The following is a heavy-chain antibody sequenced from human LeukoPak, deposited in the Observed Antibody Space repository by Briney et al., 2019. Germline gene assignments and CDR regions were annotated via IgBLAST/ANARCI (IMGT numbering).Heavy chain of an antibody. Sequence: GGSLRLSCAASGFTVSSNYMSWVRQAPGKGLEWVSVIYSGGSTYYADSVKGRFTISRDNSKNTLHLQMNSLRAEDTAVYYCARGSYGSGSFYWGQGTLVTVSS. CDR1: GFTVSSNY. J-gene: IGHJ4*02. CDR3: ARGSYGSGSFY. CDR2: IYSGGST. D-gene: IGHD3-10*01. V-gene: IGHV3-66*02.